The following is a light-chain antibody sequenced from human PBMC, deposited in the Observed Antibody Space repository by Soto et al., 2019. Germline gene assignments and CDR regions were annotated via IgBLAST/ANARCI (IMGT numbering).Light chain of an antibody. CDR2: AAS. CDR1: QSISSY. J-gene: IGKJ1*01. Sequence: DIQMTQSPSSLSASVGDRVTITCRAGQSISSYLNWYAQKPREAPKLLIYAASSLQSGVPSRFSGSGSGTDFTLTISSLQPDDFATYYCQQYETFSGTFGPGTKVDIK. V-gene: IGKV1-39*01. CDR3: QQYETFSGT.